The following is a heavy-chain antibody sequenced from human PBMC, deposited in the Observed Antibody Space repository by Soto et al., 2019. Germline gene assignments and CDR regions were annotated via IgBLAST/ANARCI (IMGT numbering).Heavy chain of an antibody. D-gene: IGHD3-10*01. CDR2: VYHNGIM. J-gene: IGHJ4*03. Sequence: SETLSLTCSVSGYSIRSGYYWGWVRQAPGKGLEWLGSVYHNGIMFHNPSFQSRVTISVDTSKNQFSLNLRSVTAADTAVYYCAGLWFGELAFSYWGSGILVIVSS. CDR3: AGLWFGELAFSY. CDR1: GYSIRSGYY. V-gene: IGHV4-38-2*02.